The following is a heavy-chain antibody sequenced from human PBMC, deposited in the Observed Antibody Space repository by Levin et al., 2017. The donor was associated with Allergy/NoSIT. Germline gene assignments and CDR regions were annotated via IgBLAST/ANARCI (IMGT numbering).Heavy chain of an antibody. Sequence: GESLKISCKGSGYSFTSHWIGWVRQMPGKGLEWMGIIYPSDSDTRYSPSFQGQVTMSADKSISTAYLQWSSLKASDTAIDYCARHGKTSLRFDAFDIWGQGTMVTVSS. CDR3: ARHGKTSLRFDAFDI. V-gene: IGHV5-51*01. CDR2: IYPSDSDT. CDR1: GYSFTSHW. J-gene: IGHJ3*02.